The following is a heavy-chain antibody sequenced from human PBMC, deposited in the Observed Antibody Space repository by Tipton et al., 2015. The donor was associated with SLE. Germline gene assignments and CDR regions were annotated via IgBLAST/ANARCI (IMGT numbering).Heavy chain of an antibody. J-gene: IGHJ4*01. CDR1: GGSVSSGGYY. D-gene: IGHD5-24*01. Sequence: TLSLTCTVSGGSVSSGGYYWSWIRQFPGKGLGWIAYIYNSGSTDYNPSLKSRVTISVDTSNNQFSLKMTSVTAADTALYYCARDTIGDGKTFDYWGHGILVTVSS. V-gene: IGHV4-31*03. CDR3: ARDTIGDGKTFDY. CDR2: IYNSGST.